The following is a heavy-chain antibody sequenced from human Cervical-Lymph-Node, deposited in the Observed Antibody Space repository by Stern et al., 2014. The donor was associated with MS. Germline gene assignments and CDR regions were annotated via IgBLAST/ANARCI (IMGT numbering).Heavy chain of an antibody. CDR1: GGTFSSYA. J-gene: IGHJ6*04. V-gene: IGHV1-69*01. D-gene: IGHD1-26*01. CDR3: GRGELKEGLVRGRDV. Sequence: VQLVESGAEVKKPGSSVKVSCKASGGTFSSYAISWVRQAPGQGLEWMGGIIPIFGTANSAQKFQGRATITADESTSTAYRELGSLRSEDTAVYSCGRGELKEGLVRGRDVWGKGTTVTVSS. CDR2: IIPIFGTA.